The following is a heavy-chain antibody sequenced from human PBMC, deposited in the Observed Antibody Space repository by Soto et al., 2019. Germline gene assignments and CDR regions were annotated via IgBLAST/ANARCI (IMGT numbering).Heavy chain of an antibody. J-gene: IGHJ5*02. D-gene: IGHD6-19*01. CDR1: GYTFTSYG. Sequence: ASVKVSCKASGYTFTSYGISWVRQAPGQGLEWMGWVSAYNGNTNYAQKFQGRVTMTRDTSTSTVYMELSSLRSEDTAVYYCARDLIAVAGNNWFDPWGQGTLVTVSS. CDR3: ARDLIAVAGNNWFDP. CDR2: VSAYNGNT. V-gene: IGHV1-18*04.